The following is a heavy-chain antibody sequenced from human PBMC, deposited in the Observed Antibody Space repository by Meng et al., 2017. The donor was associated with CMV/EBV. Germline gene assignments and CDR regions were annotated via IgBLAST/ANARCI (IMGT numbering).Heavy chain of an antibody. CDR1: GYTFTGYY. CDR2: INPNSGCT. J-gene: IGHJ4*02. Sequence: QVQLVQSGDWVNKPGAPVKVSCQASGYTFTGYYMHWGRQAPGQGCEWMGWINPNSGCTNYAQKFQGRVTMTRDTSISTAYMELSRLRSDDTAVYYCARHYDYDDYWGQGTLVTVSS. CDR3: ARHYDYDDY. D-gene: IGHD3-16*01. V-gene: IGHV1-2*02.